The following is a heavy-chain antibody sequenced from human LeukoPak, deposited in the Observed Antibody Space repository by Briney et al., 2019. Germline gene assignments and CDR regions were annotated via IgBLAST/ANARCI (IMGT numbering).Heavy chain of an antibody. CDR2: IYYTGST. V-gene: IGHV4-59*08. CDR3: ARHDPVGHFLRGMDV. CDR1: GGSISGYF. J-gene: IGHJ6*02. Sequence: SETLSLTCAVSGGSISGYFWSWSRQPPGEGLEWIGYIYYTGSTIYNPSLRSRVTMSVDVSKNQFSLNLSSVTAADTAVYYCARHDPVGHFLRGMDVWGQGTTVTVSS. D-gene: IGHD2/OR15-2a*01.